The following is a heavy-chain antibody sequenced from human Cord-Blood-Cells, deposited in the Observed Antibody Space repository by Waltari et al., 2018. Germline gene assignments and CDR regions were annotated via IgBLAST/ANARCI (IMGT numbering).Heavy chain of an antibody. CDR2: IYYSGST. V-gene: IGHV4-39*01. J-gene: IGHJ4*02. D-gene: IGHD1-26*01. CDR3: ARATISGSYFDY. Sequence: QLQLQESGPGLVKPSETLSLTCTVSGGSISSSSYYWGWIHQPPGKGLEWIGSIYYSGSTYYNPSLKSRVTISVDTSKNQFSLKLSSVTAADTAVYYCARATISGSYFDYWGQGTLVTVSS. CDR1: GGSISSSSYY.